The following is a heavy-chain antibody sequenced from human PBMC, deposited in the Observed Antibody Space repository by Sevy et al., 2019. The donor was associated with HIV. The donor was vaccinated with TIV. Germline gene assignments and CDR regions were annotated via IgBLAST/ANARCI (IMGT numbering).Heavy chain of an antibody. V-gene: IGHV3-23*01. J-gene: IGHJ4*02. D-gene: IGHD4-17*01. CDR2: TGGRGFGT. CDR1: GFTLSRTG. CDR3: AKDPDDTYDYGEHSDY. Sequence: GGSLRLSCAASGFTLSRTGMIWVRQAPGKGLEWVSGTGGRGFGTTSADSGKGRFTISRDNSKNTLYLQMNSLRGEDTAVYYCAKDPDDTYDYGEHSDYWGQGTLVTVSS.